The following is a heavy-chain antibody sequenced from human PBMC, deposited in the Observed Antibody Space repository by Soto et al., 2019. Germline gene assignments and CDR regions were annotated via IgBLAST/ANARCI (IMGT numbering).Heavy chain of an antibody. Sequence: LGESLKISCKGSGYSFTSDCIGWVRQMPGKGLEWVGSIYPGDSDTRYSPSFQGQVTISADKSISTAYLQWSSLKASDTAMYYCASGPFKTYYYDSSGYYHHDYWGQGTVVTVSS. V-gene: IGHV5-51*01. D-gene: IGHD3-22*01. CDR3: ASGPFKTYYYDSSGYYHHDY. CDR2: IYPGDSDT. J-gene: IGHJ4*02. CDR1: GYSFTSDC.